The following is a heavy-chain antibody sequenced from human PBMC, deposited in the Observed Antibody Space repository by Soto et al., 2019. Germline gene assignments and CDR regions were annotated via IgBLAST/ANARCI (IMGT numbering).Heavy chain of an antibody. J-gene: IGHJ4*02. D-gene: IGHD6-13*01. CDR2: INSDGSIT. CDR3: ARGSSSWYVSFDS. Sequence: LRLSCAASGFTFSSNWMHWVRQAPGKGLVWVSRINSDGSITSYADSVKGQFTISRDNAKNTLYLQMNSLRAEDTAVYYCARGSSSWYVSFDSWGQGTLVTVSS. V-gene: IGHV3-74*01. CDR1: GFTFSSNW.